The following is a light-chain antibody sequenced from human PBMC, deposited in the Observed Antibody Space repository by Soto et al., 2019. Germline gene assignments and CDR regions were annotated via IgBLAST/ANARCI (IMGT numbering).Light chain of an antibody. Sequence: QSVLTQPRSVSGSPGQSVAISCTGTSSDVGGYNYVSWYQQHPGKAPKVMIFDVNKRPSGVPDRFSGSKSGNTASLTISGLQAEDEADYYCCSYAGRYTYVFGTGTKATVL. V-gene: IGLV2-11*01. CDR3: CSYAGRYTYV. CDR2: DVN. J-gene: IGLJ1*01. CDR1: SSDVGGYNY.